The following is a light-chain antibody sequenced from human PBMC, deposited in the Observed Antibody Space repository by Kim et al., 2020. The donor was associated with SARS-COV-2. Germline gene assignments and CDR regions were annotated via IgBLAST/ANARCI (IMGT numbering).Light chain of an antibody. CDR1: SSNIGTNT. Sequence: QSVVTQPPSASGTPGQRVTVSCSGSSSNIGTNTVNWYQQLPGTAPKLLIYSTDQRPSGVPDRFSGSKSGTSASLAISGLQPEDEADYYCATWDDSLDAYVFASGTQLTVL. J-gene: IGLJ1*01. V-gene: IGLV1-44*01. CDR2: STD. CDR3: ATWDDSLDAYV.